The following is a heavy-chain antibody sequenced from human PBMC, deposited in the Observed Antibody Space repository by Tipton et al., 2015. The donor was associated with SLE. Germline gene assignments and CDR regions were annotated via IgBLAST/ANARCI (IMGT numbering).Heavy chain of an antibody. J-gene: IGHJ5*02. CDR3: ARVTGRSSDWFDP. Sequence: TLSLTCTVSGGSISSHYWSWIRQPPGKGLEWIGYIYYSGSTNYNPSLKSRVTISVDTSKNQFSLKLSSVTAADTAVYYCARVTGRSSDWFDPWGQGTRVTVSS. D-gene: IGHD3-10*01. V-gene: IGHV4-59*11. CDR1: GGSISSHY. CDR2: IYYSGST.